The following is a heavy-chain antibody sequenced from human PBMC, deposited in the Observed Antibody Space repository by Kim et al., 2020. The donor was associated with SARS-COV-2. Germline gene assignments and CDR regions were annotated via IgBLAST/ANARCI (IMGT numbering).Heavy chain of an antibody. CDR3: ARDRRVLLWFGELRSRGMDV. Sequence: ASVKVSCKASGYTFTSYYMHWVRQAPGQGLEWMGIINPSGGSTSYAQKFQGRVTMTRDTSTSTVYMELSSLRSEDTAVYYCARDRRVLLWFGELRSRGMDVWGQGTTVTVSS. CDR2: INPSGGST. V-gene: IGHV1-46*01. J-gene: IGHJ6*02. D-gene: IGHD3-10*01. CDR1: GYTFTSYY.